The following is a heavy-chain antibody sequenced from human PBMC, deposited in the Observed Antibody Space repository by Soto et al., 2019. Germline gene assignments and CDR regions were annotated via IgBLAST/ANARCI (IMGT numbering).Heavy chain of an antibody. CDR3: ASAPHATYYYYYGMDV. Sequence: QVQLVESGGGVVQPGRSLRLSCAASGFTFSSYAMHWVRQAPGKGLEWVAVISYDGSNKYYADSVKGRFTISRDNSKNTLYLQMNSLRAEDTAVYYCASAPHATYYYYYGMDVWDQGTTVTVSS. V-gene: IGHV3-30-3*01. CDR1: GFTFSSYA. CDR2: ISYDGSNK. J-gene: IGHJ6*02.